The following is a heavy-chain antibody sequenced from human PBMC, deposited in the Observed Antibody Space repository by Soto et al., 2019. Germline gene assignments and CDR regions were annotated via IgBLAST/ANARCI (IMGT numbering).Heavy chain of an antibody. CDR1: GGSISSYY. V-gene: IGHV4-59*12. D-gene: IGHD6-19*01. Sequence: SETLSLTCTVSGGSISSYYWSWIRQPPGKGLEWIGYIYYSGSTNYNPSLKSRVTISVDTSKNQFSLKLSSVTAADTAVYYCARGTVAGTLVIYYYGMDVWGQGTTVTVSS. CDR3: ARGTVAGTLVIYYYGMDV. CDR2: IYYSGST. J-gene: IGHJ6*02.